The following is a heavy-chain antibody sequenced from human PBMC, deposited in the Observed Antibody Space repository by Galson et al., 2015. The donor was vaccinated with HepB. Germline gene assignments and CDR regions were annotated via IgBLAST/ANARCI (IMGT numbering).Heavy chain of an antibody. Sequence: SLRLSCAASGFTFSNAWMSWVRQAPGKGLEWVGRIKSKTDGGTTDYAAPVKGRFTISRDDSRNTLYLQMNSLKTEDTAVYYYTADDPGIAARPREPWGQGTLVTVSS. CDR2: IKSKTDGGTT. J-gene: IGHJ5*02. V-gene: IGHV3-15*01. CDR1: GFTFSNAW. CDR3: TADDPGIAARPREP. D-gene: IGHD6-6*01.